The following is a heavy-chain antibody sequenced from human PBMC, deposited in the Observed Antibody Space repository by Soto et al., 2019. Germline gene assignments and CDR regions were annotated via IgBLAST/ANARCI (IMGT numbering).Heavy chain of an antibody. Sequence: QGQLVQSGTEVRKPGASVKVSCTTSGYTFTRYYIHWVRQAPGQGLEWMGWINPYSGDTKYDQKFLGRVTLTRDTSTSTAYMELISLTSDDTAVYYCARIRIEASVLDLWGQGTLVTASS. J-gene: IGHJ5*02. D-gene: IGHD2-21*01. V-gene: IGHV1-2*02. CDR2: INPYSGDT. CDR3: ARIRIEASVLDL. CDR1: GYTFTRYY.